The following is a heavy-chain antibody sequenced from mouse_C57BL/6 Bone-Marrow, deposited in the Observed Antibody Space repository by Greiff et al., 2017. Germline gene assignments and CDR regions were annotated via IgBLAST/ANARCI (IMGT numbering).Heavy chain of an antibody. Sequence: QVQLQESGPGLVAPSQSLSITCTVSGFSLTSYAISWVRQPPGKGLEWLGVIWTGGGKNYNSALKSRLSISKDNSKSQVCLKMNSLQTEDTARYYCATYSSNAWCAYWGQGTPVTVSA. CDR2: IWTGGGK. J-gene: IGHJ3*01. V-gene: IGHV2-9-1*01. CDR3: ATYSSNAWCAY. D-gene: IGHD2-5*01. CDR1: GFSLTSYA.